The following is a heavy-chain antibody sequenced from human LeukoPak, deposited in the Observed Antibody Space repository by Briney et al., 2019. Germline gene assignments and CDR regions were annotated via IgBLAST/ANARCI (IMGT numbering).Heavy chain of an antibody. Sequence: GGSLRLSCAASGFTFSSYSMNWVRQAPGKGLEWVSSISSTSNYISYTDSLKGRFTISRDNAKNSLFLQMNSLRAEDTAVYYCARLITGPYYFDYWGQGTLVTVSS. CDR1: GFTFSSYS. D-gene: IGHD1-14*01. CDR2: ISSTSNYI. J-gene: IGHJ4*02. V-gene: IGHV3-21*01. CDR3: ARLITGPYYFDY.